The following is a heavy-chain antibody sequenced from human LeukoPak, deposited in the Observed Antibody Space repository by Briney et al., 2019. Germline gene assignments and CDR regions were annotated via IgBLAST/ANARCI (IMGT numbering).Heavy chain of an antibody. Sequence: GGTLRLSCAASGFTFSSYGMSWVRQAPGKGLEWVSAISGSGGSTYYADSVKGRFTISRDNSKNTLFLQMNSLRAEDTAVYYCAKRRGLELLYYYYMDVWGKGTTVTVSS. D-gene: IGHD1-7*01. J-gene: IGHJ6*03. CDR3: AKRRGLELLYYYYMDV. V-gene: IGHV3-23*01. CDR1: GFTFSSYG. CDR2: ISGSGGST.